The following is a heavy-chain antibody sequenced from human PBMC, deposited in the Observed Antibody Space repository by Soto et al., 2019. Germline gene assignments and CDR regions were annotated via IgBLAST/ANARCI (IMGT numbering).Heavy chain of an antibody. CDR3: ARGQSGFDVGLDS. V-gene: IGHV1-69*06. CDR2: TIPISDSP. CDR1: GGTFSEDG. J-gene: IGHJ5*01. Sequence: QVQLVQSGAEVKKPGSSVRVSCKASGGTFSEDGISWVRQAPGQGLEWMGGTIPISDSPKYAQKFQGRVTIPADKSTGTSYMELSSLRYEDTAIYFCARGQSGFDVGLDSWGQGTVFTVAS. D-gene: IGHD5-12*01.